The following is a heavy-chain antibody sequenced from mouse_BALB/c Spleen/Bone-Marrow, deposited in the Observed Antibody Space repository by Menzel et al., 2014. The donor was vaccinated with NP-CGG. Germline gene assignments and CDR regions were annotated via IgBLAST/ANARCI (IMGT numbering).Heavy chain of an antibody. Sequence: VQLKESGPELVKPGASVKMSCKASGYTFTSYIMHWVKQKPGQGLEWIGYINPYNDGTKYNEKFKGKATLTSDKSSSTAYMELSSQTSEDSAVYYCARRWLPYAIDYWGQGTSVTVSS. CDR3: ARRWLPYAIDY. CDR2: INPYNDGT. D-gene: IGHD2-3*01. J-gene: IGHJ4*01. V-gene: IGHV1-14*01. CDR1: GYTFTSYI.